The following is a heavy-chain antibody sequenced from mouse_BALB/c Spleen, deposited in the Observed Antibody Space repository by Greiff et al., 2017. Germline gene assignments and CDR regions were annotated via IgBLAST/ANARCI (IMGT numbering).Heavy chain of an antibody. J-gene: IGHJ3*01. CDR1: GFTFSSYA. Sequence: EVKLMESGGGLVKPGGSLKLSCAASGFTFSSYAMSWVRQSPEKRLEWVAEISSGGSYTYYPDTVTGRFTISRDNAKNTLYLEMSSLRSEDTAMYYCARGELGRAYWGQGTLVTVSA. CDR3: ARGELGRAY. CDR2: ISSGGSYT. V-gene: IGHV5-9-4*01. D-gene: IGHD4-1*01.